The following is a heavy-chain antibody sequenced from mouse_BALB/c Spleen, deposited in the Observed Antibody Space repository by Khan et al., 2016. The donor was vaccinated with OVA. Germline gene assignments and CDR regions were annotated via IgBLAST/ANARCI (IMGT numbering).Heavy chain of an antibody. CDR2: IFPGTDTT. CDR3: ARGYFGNYEFAY. J-gene: IGHJ3*01. Sequence: QVQLQQSGAELVKPGASVKLSCKTSGYTFTSYWIQWVKQRPGQGLGWIGQIFPGTDTTYYNENFKGKATLTVDIYSNTAYMQSSSLTSEDSAVYCCARGYFGNYEFAYWGQGTLVTVSP. D-gene: IGHD2-1*01. V-gene: IGHV1S132*01. CDR1: GYTFTSYW.